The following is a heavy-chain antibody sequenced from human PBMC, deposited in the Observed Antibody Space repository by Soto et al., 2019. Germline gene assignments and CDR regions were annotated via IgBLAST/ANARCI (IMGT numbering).Heavy chain of an antibody. CDR2: INAGNGNT. CDR3: AREGYCTNGVCYKAGGGGPGPYYYGMDV. CDR1: GYTFTRYA. J-gene: IGHJ6*02. Sequence: ASVKVCCKASGYTFTRYAMHWVRQAPGRRLEWMGWINAGNGNTKYSQKFQGRVTITRDTSASTAYMELSSLRSEDTAVYYCAREGYCTNGVCYKAGGGGPGPYYYGMDVWGQGTTVTVSS. D-gene: IGHD2-8*01. V-gene: IGHV1-3*01.